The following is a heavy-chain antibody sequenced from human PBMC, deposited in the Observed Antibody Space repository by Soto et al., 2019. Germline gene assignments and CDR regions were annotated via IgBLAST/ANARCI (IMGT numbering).Heavy chain of an antibody. D-gene: IGHD2-2*01. CDR3: AKGPPLEDIVVVPAAPGGMDV. CDR2: ISGSGGST. J-gene: IGHJ6*02. CDR1: GFTFSSYA. Sequence: EVQLLESGGGLVQPGGSLRLSCAASGFTFSSYAMSWVRQAPGKGLEWVSAISGSGGSTYYADSVKGRFTISRDNSKNTLYLQMNSLRAEDTAVYYCAKGPPLEDIVVVPAAPGGMDVWGQGTTVTVSS. V-gene: IGHV3-23*01.